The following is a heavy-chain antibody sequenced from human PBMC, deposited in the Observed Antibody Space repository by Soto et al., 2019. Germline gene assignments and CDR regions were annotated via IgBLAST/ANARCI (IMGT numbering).Heavy chain of an antibody. V-gene: IGHV3-11*01. D-gene: IGHD6-13*01. J-gene: IGHJ4*02. Sequence: GGSLRPSCAASVFTFSDYYMSWIRQAPGKGLEWVSYISSSGSTIYYADSVKGRFTISRDNAKNSLYLQMNSLRAEDTAVYYCARSPYSSSWYAYFDYWGQGTLVTVSS. CDR2: ISSSGSTI. CDR1: VFTFSDYY. CDR3: ARSPYSSSWYAYFDY.